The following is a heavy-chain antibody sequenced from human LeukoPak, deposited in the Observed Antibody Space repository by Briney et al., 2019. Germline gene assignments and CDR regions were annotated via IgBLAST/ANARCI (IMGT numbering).Heavy chain of an antibody. CDR2: ISWNSGSI. D-gene: IGHD4-11*01. CDR3: AKDDGPYSVTPYSVGLLDY. J-gene: IGHJ4*02. CDR1: GFTFDDYA. Sequence: PGGSLRLSCAASGFTFDDYAMHWVRQAPGKGLEWVSGISWNSGSIGYADSVKGRFSISRDNSKNTVYLQMNSLRSEDTGVYYCAKDDGPYSVTPYSVGLLDYWGPGTLVTVSS. V-gene: IGHV3-9*01.